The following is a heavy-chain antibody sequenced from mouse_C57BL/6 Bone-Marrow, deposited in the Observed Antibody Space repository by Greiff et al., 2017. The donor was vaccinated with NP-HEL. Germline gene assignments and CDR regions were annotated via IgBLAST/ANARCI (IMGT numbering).Heavy chain of an antibody. CDR3: ASITTVVYVDY. CDR2: INPNNGGT. V-gene: IGHV1-22*01. J-gene: IGHJ2*01. CDR1: GYTFTDYN. Sequence: EVQLQQSGPELVKPGASVKMSCKASGYTFTDYNMHWVKQSHGKSLEWIGYINPNNGGTSYNQKFKGKATLTVNKSSSTAYMELRSLTSEDSAVYYCASITTVVYVDYWGQGTTLTVSS. D-gene: IGHD1-1*01.